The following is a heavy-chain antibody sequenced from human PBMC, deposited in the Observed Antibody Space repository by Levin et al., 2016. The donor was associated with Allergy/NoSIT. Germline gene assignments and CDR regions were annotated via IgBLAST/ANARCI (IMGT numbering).Heavy chain of an antibody. Sequence: RQAPGKGLEWIGSIYYSGSTYYNPSLKSRVTISVDTSKNQFSLKLSSVTAADTAVYYCARHILWVDYWGQGTLVTVSS. V-gene: IGHV4-39*01. CDR3: ARHILWVDY. CDR2: IYYSGST. D-gene: IGHD2-21*01. J-gene: IGHJ4*02.